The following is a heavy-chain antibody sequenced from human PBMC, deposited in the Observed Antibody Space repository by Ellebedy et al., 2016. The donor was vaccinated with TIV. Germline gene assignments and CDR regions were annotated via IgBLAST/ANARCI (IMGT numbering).Heavy chain of an antibody. J-gene: IGHJ4*02. V-gene: IGHV3-30*03. CDR1: GFIFSSYG. CDR3: AREFLGHSPASTDY. D-gene: IGHD1-26*01. Sequence: GESLKISXAASGFIFSSYGFVWVRQAQGKGLEWVAAISYEVHNKDYADSVKGRFTISRDNSKSVVFLEMNNLTTENTATYYCAREFLGHSPASTDYWGQGTRVTVSP. CDR2: ISYEVHNK.